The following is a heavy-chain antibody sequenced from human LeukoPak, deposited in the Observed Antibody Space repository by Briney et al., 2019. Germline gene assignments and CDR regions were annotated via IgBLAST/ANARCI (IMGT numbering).Heavy chain of an antibody. V-gene: IGHV3-30-3*01. D-gene: IGHD2-2*02. CDR2: ISYDGSNK. CDR1: GFTFSSYA. CDR3: ARDLGIVVVPAAIRRDFDY. J-gene: IGHJ4*02. Sequence: PGGSLRLSCAASGFTFSSYAMHWVRQAPGKGLEWVAVISYDGSNKYYADSVKGRFTISRDNSKNTLYLQMNSLRAEDTAVYYRARDLGIVVVPAAIRRDFDYWGQGTLVTVSS.